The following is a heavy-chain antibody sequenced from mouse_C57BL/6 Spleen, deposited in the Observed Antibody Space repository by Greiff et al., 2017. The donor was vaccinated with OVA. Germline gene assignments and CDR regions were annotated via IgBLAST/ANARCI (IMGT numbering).Heavy chain of an antibody. Sequence: QVQLQQPGTELVKPGASVKLSCKASGYTFTSYWMHWVKQRPGQGLEWIGNINPSNGGTNYNEKFKSKATLTVDKSSSTAYMQLSSLTSEDSAVYYCARSGTTVVAEDYFDYWGQGTTLTVSS. CDR1: GYTFTSYW. CDR2: INPSNGGT. V-gene: IGHV1-53*01. D-gene: IGHD1-1*01. CDR3: ARSGTTVVAEDYFDY. J-gene: IGHJ2*01.